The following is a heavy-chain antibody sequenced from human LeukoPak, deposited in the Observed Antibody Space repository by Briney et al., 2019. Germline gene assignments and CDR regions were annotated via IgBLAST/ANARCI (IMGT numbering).Heavy chain of an antibody. CDR1: GGSISSYY. CDR2: IYTSGST. J-gene: IGHJ3*02. CDR3: ARWVPRYFDHWDAFDI. Sequence: PSETLSLTCTVSGGSISSYYWSWIRQPPGKGLEWIGYIYTSGSTNYNPSLKSRVTISVDTSKNQFSLKLSSVTAADTAVYYCARWVPRYFDHWDAFDIWGQGTMVTVSS. V-gene: IGHV4-4*09. D-gene: IGHD3-9*01.